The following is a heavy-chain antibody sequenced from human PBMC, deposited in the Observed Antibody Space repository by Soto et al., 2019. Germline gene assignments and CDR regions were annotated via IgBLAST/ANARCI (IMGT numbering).Heavy chain of an antibody. CDR3: ARGNTVTTFFDY. CDR1: GFTFSSYG. Sequence: PGGSLRLSCAASGFTFSSYGMHWVRQAPGKGLEWVAVIWYDGSNKYYADSVKGRFTISRDNSKNTLYLQMNSLRAEDTAVYYCARGNTVTTFFDYWGQGTLVTVST. V-gene: IGHV3-33*01. J-gene: IGHJ4*02. CDR2: IWYDGSNK. D-gene: IGHD4-17*01.